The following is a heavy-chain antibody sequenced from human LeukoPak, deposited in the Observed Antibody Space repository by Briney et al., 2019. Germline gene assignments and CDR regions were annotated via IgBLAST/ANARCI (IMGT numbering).Heavy chain of an antibody. Sequence: SVKVSCKASGGTFSSYAISWVRQAPGQGLERMGRIIPIFGTANYAQKFQGRVTITTDESTSTAYMELSSLRSEDTAVYYCARDLSYCGGDCFRGGFDYWGQGTLVTVSS. V-gene: IGHV1-69*05. CDR3: ARDLSYCGGDCFRGGFDY. CDR2: IIPIFGTA. J-gene: IGHJ4*02. CDR1: GGTFSSYA. D-gene: IGHD2-21*02.